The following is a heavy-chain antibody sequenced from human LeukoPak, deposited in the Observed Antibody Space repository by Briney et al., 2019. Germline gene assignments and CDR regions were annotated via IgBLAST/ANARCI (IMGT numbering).Heavy chain of an antibody. Sequence: SETLSLTCTVSGGSISSNYWSWIRQPPGKGLEWIGYIYYSGSTNYNPSLKSRVTISVDTSKNQFSLKLSSVTAADTAVYYCEREPTTWKYIDDWGQGTLVTVSS. V-gene: IGHV4-59*01. J-gene: IGHJ4*02. D-gene: IGHD1-1*01. CDR1: GGSISSNY. CDR3: EREPTTWKYIDD. CDR2: IYYSGST.